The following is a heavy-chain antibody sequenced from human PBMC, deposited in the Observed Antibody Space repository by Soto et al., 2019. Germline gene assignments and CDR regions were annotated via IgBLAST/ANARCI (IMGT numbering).Heavy chain of an antibody. CDR1: GGSISSYY. J-gene: IGHJ3*02. CDR2: IYYSGST. D-gene: IGHD3-10*01. Sequence: QVQLQESGPGLVKPSETLSLTYTVSGGSISSYYWSWIRQPPGKGLEWIGYIYYSGSTNYNPSLKSRVTISVDTSKNQFSLKLSSVTAADTAVYYCARVWGGAFDIWGQGTMVTVCS. CDR3: ARVWGGAFDI. V-gene: IGHV4-59*01.